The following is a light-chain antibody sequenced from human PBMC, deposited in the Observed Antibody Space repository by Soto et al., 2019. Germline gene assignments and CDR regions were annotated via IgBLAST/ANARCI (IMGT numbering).Light chain of an antibody. Sequence: QSVLTQPASGSGSPGQSITISCTGTSSDVGGYNYVSWYQQHPGKAPKLMIYDVSNRPSGVSNRFSGSRSGNTASLTISGLQAEDEADYYCSSYTSSSVLVFGTGTKVTVL. J-gene: IGLJ1*01. V-gene: IGLV2-14*01. CDR3: SSYTSSSVLV. CDR1: SSDVGGYNY. CDR2: DVS.